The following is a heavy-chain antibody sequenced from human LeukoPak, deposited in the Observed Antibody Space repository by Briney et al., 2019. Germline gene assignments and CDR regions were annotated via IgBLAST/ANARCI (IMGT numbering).Heavy chain of an antibody. J-gene: IGHJ4*01. Sequence: SETLSLTCTVSGGSISSHYWNWVRQPPGKGLEWIGYIYYSGSTYYNPSLKSRVTISVDTSKNQFSLKLSSVTAADTAVYYCARIRGHGSGSYYYFDYWGQEPWSPSPQ. D-gene: IGHD3-10*01. CDR3: ARIRGHGSGSYYYFDY. CDR2: IYYSGST. CDR1: GGSISSHY. V-gene: IGHV4-59*06.